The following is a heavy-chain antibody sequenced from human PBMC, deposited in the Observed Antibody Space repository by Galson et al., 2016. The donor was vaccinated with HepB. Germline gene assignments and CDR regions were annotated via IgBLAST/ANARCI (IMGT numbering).Heavy chain of an antibody. CDR2: SDYRGSS. CDR3: AREGHGSGSYPFDY. D-gene: IGHD3-10*01. V-gene: IGHV4-59*01. J-gene: IGHJ4*02. CDR1: GGSISSYY. Sequence: ETLSLTCSVSGGSISSYYWSWVRQPPGKGLEWVGYSDYRGSSKYNPSLESRVTISVGTSKNRFSLNLTSVTAADAAAYDCAREGHGSGSYPFDYWGQGTLVTVSS.